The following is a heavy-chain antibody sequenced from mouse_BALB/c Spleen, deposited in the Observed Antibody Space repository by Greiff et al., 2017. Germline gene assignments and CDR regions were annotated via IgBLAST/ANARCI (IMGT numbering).Heavy chain of an antibody. Sequence: EVKLVESGGGLVQPGGSRKLSCAASGFTFSSFGMHWVRQAPEKGLEWVAYISSGSSTIYYADTVKGRFTISRDNPKNTLFLQMTSLRSEDTAMYYCARRYDGYYLDYWGQGTTLTVSS. CDR3: ARRYDGYYLDY. CDR2: ISSGSSTI. V-gene: IGHV5-17*02. J-gene: IGHJ2*01. CDR1: GFTFSSFG. D-gene: IGHD2-3*01.